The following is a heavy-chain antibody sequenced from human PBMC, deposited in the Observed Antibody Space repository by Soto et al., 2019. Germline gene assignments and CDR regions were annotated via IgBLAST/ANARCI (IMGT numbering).Heavy chain of an antibody. CDR3: AREGYCSGGSCYSRTLDY. J-gene: IGHJ4*02. Sequence: SETLSLTCAVYGGSFSGYYWSWIRQPPGKGLEWIGEINHSGSTNYNPSLKSRVTISVDTSKNQFSLKLSSVTAADTAVYYCAREGYCSGGSCYSRTLDYWGQGTLVTVSS. CDR2: INHSGST. V-gene: IGHV4-34*01. CDR1: GGSFSGYY. D-gene: IGHD2-15*01.